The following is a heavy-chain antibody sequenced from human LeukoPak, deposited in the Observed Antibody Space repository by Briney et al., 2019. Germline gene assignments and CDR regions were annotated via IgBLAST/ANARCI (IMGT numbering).Heavy chain of an antibody. CDR2: ISSRSNYI. Sequence: GGTLRLSCAVSGFSFSDHNMNWVRQAPGKGLEWVASISSRSNYIYYADSLKGRVTVSRDNARNSLFLQMTSLRAEDAAVYYCARDYLGFGESGFDYWGQGTQVIVSS. CDR1: GFSFSDHN. J-gene: IGHJ4*02. D-gene: IGHD3-10*01. V-gene: IGHV3-21*01. CDR3: ARDYLGFGESGFDY.